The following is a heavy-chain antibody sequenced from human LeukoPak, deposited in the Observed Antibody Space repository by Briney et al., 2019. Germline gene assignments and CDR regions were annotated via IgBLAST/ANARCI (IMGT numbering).Heavy chain of an antibody. V-gene: IGHV1-18*01. D-gene: IGHD3-22*01. CDR3: ARERNSGYSSLGP. J-gene: IGHJ4*02. Sequence: GASVKVSCKASGYTFTSYGISWVRQAPGQGLEWMGWISAYNGNTNYAQKLQGRVTMTRDTSIATAYMELRRLTSDDTAVYYCARERNSGYSSLGPWGQGTLVTVSS. CDR1: GYTFTSYG. CDR2: ISAYNGNT.